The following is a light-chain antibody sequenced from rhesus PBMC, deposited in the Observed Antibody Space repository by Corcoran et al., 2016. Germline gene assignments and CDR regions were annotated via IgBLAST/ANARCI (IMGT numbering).Light chain of an antibody. CDR1: QGISNW. CDR3: QQHDNSPYS. Sequence: DIQMTQSPSSLSASVGDRVTITCRASQGISNWLAWYQTKPGKAPKLLIYRASNLETGVPSRFSGSGAGTDFTLTISSLQPEDIATYYCQQHDNSPYSFGQGTKVEIK. CDR2: RAS. J-gene: IGKJ2*01. V-gene: IGKV1-69*01.